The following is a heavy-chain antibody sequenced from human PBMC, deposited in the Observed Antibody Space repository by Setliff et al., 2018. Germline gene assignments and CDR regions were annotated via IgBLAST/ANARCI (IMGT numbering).Heavy chain of an antibody. D-gene: IGHD6-13*01. J-gene: IGHJ4*02. V-gene: IGHV5-51*01. Sequence: GESLKISCKGSGYSFTSYWIGWVRQMPGKGLEWMGIIYPGDSDTRYSPSFQGQVTISADKSISTACLQWSSLKASDTAMYYCGILAAAGRGGFDYWGQGTLVTVSS. CDR2: IYPGDSDT. CDR3: GILAAAGRGGFDY. CDR1: GYSFTSYW.